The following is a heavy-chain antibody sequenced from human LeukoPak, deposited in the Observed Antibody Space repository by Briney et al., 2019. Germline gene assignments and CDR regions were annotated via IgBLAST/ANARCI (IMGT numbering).Heavy chain of an antibody. V-gene: IGHV3-21*01. Sequence: GGSLRLSCAASGFTFSSSSMNWVRQAPGKGLEWASSISSSSSYIYYADSVKGRFTISRDSAKTSVYLQMNSLRAEDTAVYYCTRGMTTVTTAFDSWGQGTLVTVSS. D-gene: IGHD4-17*01. J-gene: IGHJ4*02. CDR1: GFTFSSSS. CDR2: ISSSSSYI. CDR3: TRGMTTVTTAFDS.